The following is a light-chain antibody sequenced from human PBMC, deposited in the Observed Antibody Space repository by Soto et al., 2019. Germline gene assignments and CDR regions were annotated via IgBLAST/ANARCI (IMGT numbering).Light chain of an antibody. CDR3: CSYGGSRAV. CDR1: SSDVRSHNL. CDR2: EVT. Sequence: ALTQPASVSGSPGQSITISCTGTSSDVRSHNLVSWYQQHPGQAPKLMIYEVTKRPLGVSTRFSASKSGNTASLTISGLQAEDEADYYCCSYGGSRAVFGGGTQLTVL. V-gene: IGLV2-23*02. J-gene: IGLJ7*01.